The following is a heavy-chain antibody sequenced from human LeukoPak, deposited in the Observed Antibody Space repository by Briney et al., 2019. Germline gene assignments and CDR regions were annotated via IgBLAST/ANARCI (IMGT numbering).Heavy chain of an antibody. CDR2: ISGDGGST. D-gene: IGHD3-22*01. V-gene: IGHV3-43*02. J-gene: IGHJ3*02. CDR3: AKDIGADYYYDSSGYFI. Sequence: PGGSLRLSCAAPGFSFDDYAIHWVRQAPGKGLEWVSLISGDGGSTFYADSVKGRFTISRDNSKNSLYLQMNSLRTEDTALYYCAKDIGADYYYDSSGYFIWGQGTMVTVSS. CDR1: GFSFDDYA.